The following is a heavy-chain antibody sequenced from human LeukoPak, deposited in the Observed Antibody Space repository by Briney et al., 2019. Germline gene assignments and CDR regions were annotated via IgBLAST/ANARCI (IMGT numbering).Heavy chain of an antibody. CDR3: ARDGRGRGVLDY. Sequence: GGSLRPSCAASGFTFSNYAMYWVRQAPGKGLEWVTFISYDGSNKYYADSVKGRFTISRDNSKNTLHLQMNSLRPEDTGVFYCARDGRGRGVLDYWGQGTLVTVSS. V-gene: IGHV3-30-3*01. D-gene: IGHD3-10*01. CDR1: GFTFSNYA. CDR2: ISYDGSNK. J-gene: IGHJ4*02.